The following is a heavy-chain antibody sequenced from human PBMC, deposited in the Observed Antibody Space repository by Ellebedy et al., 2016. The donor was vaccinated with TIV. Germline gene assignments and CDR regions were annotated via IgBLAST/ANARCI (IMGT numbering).Heavy chain of an antibody. D-gene: IGHD1-1*01. CDR3: AGAGTTGTTTLPY. CDR2: ISSSSSYI. Sequence: GGSLRLXXAASGFTFSSYSMNWVRQAPGKGLEWVSSISSSSSYIYYADSVKGRFTISRDNAKNSLYLQMNSLRADDSAVYYCAGAGTTGTTTLPYWGQGTLVIVSS. J-gene: IGHJ4*02. V-gene: IGHV3-21*01. CDR1: GFTFSSYS.